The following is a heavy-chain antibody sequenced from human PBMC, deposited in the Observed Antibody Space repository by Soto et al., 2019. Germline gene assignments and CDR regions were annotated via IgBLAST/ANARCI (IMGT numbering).Heavy chain of an antibody. D-gene: IGHD2-2*01. CDR3: ARVDRTSCCDWFDP. J-gene: IGHJ5*02. Sequence: QVQLQESGPGLVKPSQTLSLTCTVSGGSISSGGYYWSWIRQHPGKGLEWIGDIYYSGSTYYNPPLKSRVTISVDTSKNQFSLKQSSVTAADTAVYYCARVDRTSCCDWFDPWGQGTLVTVSS. V-gene: IGHV4-31*03. CDR1: GGSISSGGYY. CDR2: IYYSGST.